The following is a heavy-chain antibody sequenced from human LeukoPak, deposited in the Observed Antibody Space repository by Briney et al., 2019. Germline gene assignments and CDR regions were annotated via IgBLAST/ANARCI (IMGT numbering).Heavy chain of an antibody. D-gene: IGHD3-10*01. J-gene: IGHJ6*02. CDR2: FDPEDGET. V-gene: IGHV1-24*01. Sequence: GASVKVSCKVSGYTLTELSMHWVRQAPGKGLEWMGGFDPEDGETIYAQKFQGRVTMTEDTSTDTAYMELSSLGSEDTAVYYCATETGFRRGYYGSGHTPYYYYGMDVWGQGTTVTVSS. CDR1: GYTLTELS. CDR3: ATETGFRRGYYGSGHTPYYYYGMDV.